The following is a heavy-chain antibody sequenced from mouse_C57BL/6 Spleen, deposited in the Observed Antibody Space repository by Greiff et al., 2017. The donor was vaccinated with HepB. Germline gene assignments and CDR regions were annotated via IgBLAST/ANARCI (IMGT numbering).Heavy chain of an antibody. CDR2: INPSTGGT. V-gene: IGHV1-42*01. D-gene: IGHD1-1*01. CDR1: GYSFTGYY. Sequence: EVQLQQSGPELVKPGASVKISCKASGYSFTGYYMNWVKQSPEKSLEWIGEINPSTGGTTYNQKFKAKATLTVDKSSSTAYMQLKSLTSEDSAVYYCARRDYYGSSYLDAMDYWGQGTSVTVSS. J-gene: IGHJ4*01. CDR3: ARRDYYGSSYLDAMDY.